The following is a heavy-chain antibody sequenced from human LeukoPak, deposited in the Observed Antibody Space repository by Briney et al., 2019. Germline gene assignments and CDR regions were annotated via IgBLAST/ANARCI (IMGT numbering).Heavy chain of an antibody. V-gene: IGHV3-30*04. CDR1: GFTFSSYA. D-gene: IGHD3-10*01. CDR3: ARDLTVRDTYFDY. J-gene: IGHJ4*02. CDR2: ISYDGSNK. Sequence: GGSLRLSCAASGFTFSSYAMHWVRQAPGKGLEWVAVISYDGSNKYYADSVKGRFTISRDNPKNTLYLQMNSLGAEDTAVYYCARDLTVRDTYFDYWGQGTLVTVSS.